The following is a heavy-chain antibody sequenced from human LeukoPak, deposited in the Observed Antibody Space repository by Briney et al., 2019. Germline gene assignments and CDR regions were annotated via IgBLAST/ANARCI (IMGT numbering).Heavy chain of an antibody. CDR3: ARVISPYYDSSGYLDY. V-gene: IGHV3-48*01. Sequence: GGSLRLSCAASGFTFSSYSMNWVRQAPGKGLEWVSYISSSSSTIYYADSVKGRFTISRDNAKNSLYLQMNSLRAEDTAVYYCARVISPYYDSSGYLDYWGQGTLVTVSS. J-gene: IGHJ4*02. D-gene: IGHD3-22*01. CDR1: GFTFSSYS. CDR2: ISSSSSTI.